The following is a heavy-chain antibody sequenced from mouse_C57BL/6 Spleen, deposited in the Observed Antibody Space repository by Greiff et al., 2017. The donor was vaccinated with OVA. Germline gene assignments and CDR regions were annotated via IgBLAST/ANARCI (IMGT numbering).Heavy chain of an antibody. D-gene: IGHD1-1*01. J-gene: IGHJ3*01. Sequence: EVKLMESGGGLVKPGGSLKLSCAASGFTFSSYTMSWVRQTPEKRLEWVATISGGGGNTYYPDSVKGRFTISRDNAKNTLYLQMSSLRSEDTALYYCARPRTTVVEGGFAYWGQGTLVTVSA. CDR1: GFTFSSYT. V-gene: IGHV5-9*01. CDR2: ISGGGGNT. CDR3: ARPRTTVVEGGFAY.